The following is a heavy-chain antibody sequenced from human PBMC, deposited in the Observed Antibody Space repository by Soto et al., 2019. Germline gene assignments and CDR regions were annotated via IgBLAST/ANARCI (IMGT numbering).Heavy chain of an antibody. V-gene: IGHV3-23*01. CDR1: GFTFSSYA. D-gene: IGHD3-3*01. CDR3: AKQTMKESALFGVAPHGFDY. CDR2: ISGSGGST. Sequence: GGSLRLSCAASGFTFSSYAMSWVRQAPGKGLEWVSAISGSGGSTYYADSVKGRFTISRDNSKNTLYLQMNSLRAEDTAVYYWAKQTMKESALFGVAPHGFDYWGQGTLVTVSS. J-gene: IGHJ4*02.